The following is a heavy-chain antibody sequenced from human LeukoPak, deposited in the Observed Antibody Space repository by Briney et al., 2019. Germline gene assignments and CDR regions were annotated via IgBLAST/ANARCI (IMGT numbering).Heavy chain of an antibody. CDR3: GGKTGVDY. CDR2: IRYDGSNE. J-gene: IGHJ4*02. CDR1: GFTFSNYG. V-gene: IGHV3-30*02. Sequence: PGGALRLSCAASGFTFSNYGMHWVRQAPGKGLDWVAFIRYDGSNEYYSGSVKGRFTISRDNSKHTLYLQMNSLRAEDTAVYYCGGKTGVDYWGQGTLVTVSS.